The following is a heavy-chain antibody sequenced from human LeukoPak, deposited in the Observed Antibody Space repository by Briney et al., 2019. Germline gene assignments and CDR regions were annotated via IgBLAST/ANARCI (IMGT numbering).Heavy chain of an antibody. Sequence: GGSLRLSCAASGFTFSKYWMLWVRQAPGKGLESVSRINTDGTVTTYADSVKGRSTVSRDNADNTMFLQMNSVRDGDTAVYYCATKQWLAPPPDSWGQGTPVTVSS. D-gene: IGHD6-19*01. CDR2: INTDGTVT. CDR3: ATKQWLAPPPDS. J-gene: IGHJ4*02. V-gene: IGHV3-74*01. CDR1: GFTFSKYW.